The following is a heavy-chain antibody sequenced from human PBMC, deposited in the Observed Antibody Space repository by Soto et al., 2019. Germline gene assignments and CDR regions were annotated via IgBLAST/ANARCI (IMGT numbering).Heavy chain of an antibody. CDR2: MNPGSGDT. J-gene: IGHJ5*02. CDR1: GYTFTNND. V-gene: IGHV1-8*02. CDR3: ARMESFGSLNWFDP. Sequence: ASVKVSCKASGYTFTNNDVSWVRQATGQGLEWMGWMNPGSGDTGYAQKFQGRVTMTRDISIATAYMELNSPTSEDTAIYYCARMESFGSLNWFDPWGQGTRVTVSS. D-gene: IGHD5-18*01.